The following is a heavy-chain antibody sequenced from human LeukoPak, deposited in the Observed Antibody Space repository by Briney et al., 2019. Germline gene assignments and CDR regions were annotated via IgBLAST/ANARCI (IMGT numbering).Heavy chain of an antibody. D-gene: IGHD2-2*01. CDR3: AREVAADCSSTSCYAGNWFDP. CDR1: GGTFSSYA. Sequence: SVKVSCKASGGTFSSYAISWVRQAPGQGLEWVGGIIPIVGTANYAQKFQGRGTITAAESTSTAYMALSSLRSDDTAVYYCAREVAADCSSTSCYAGNWFDPWGQGTLVTVSS. CDR2: IIPIVGTA. V-gene: IGHV1-69*13. J-gene: IGHJ5*02.